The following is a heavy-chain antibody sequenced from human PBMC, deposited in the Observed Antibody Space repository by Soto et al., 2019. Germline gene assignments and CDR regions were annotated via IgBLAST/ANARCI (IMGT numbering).Heavy chain of an antibody. CDR1: GGTFSSYT. Sequence: QVQLVQSGAEVKKPGSSVKVSCKASGGTFSSYTISWVRQAPGQGLEWMGRIIPILGIANYAQKFQGRVTITADQSTSTAYMELSSLRSEDTAVYYCARNAYSGYDHGYYYYGMDVWGQGTTVTVSS. D-gene: IGHD5-12*01. J-gene: IGHJ6*02. CDR3: ARNAYSGYDHGYYYYGMDV. V-gene: IGHV1-69*02. CDR2: IIPILGIA.